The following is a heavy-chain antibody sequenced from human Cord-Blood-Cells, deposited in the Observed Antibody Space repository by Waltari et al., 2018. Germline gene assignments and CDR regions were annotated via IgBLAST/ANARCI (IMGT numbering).Heavy chain of an antibody. CDR2: IWYDGSNK. Sequence: QVQLVESGGGVVQPGRSPRLSCAASGFTFSSYGMHWVRQAPGKGLEWVAVIWYDGSNKYYADSVKGRFTISRDNSKNTLYLQMNSLRAEDTAVYYCAREYQLLLDYWGQGTLVTVSS. CDR1: GFTFSSYG. D-gene: IGHD2-2*01. V-gene: IGHV3-33*01. CDR3: AREYQLLLDY. J-gene: IGHJ4*02.